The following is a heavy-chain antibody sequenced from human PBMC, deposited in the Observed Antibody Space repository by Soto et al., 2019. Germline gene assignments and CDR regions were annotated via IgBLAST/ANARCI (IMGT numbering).Heavy chain of an antibody. CDR3: ARDGPTTHYSLDY. CDR1: GDSVSSGSAA. J-gene: IGHJ4*02. Sequence: SQTLSLTCAISGDSVSSGSAAWNWIRQSPSRGLEWLGRTYFRSRWSTEYAVSVRSRITITADTSKNQFSLQLNSVTPDDTAVYYCARDGPTTHYSLDYWGQGTPVTVSS. D-gene: IGHD1-1*01. V-gene: IGHV6-1*01. CDR2: TYFRSRWST.